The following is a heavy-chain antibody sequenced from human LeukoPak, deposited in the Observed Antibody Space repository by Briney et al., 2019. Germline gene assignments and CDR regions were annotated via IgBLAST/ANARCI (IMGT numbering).Heavy chain of an antibody. J-gene: IGHJ4*02. CDR2: IVVGSGNT. Sequence: GTSVKVSCKASGFTFTSSAMQWVRQARGQRLEWIGWIVVGSGNTNYAQKFQERVTITRDMSTSTAYMELSSLRSEDTAVYYCAADNIAAAGTPFDYWGQGTLVPVSS. CDR1: GFTFTSSA. V-gene: IGHV1-58*02. CDR3: AADNIAAAGTPFDY. D-gene: IGHD6-13*01.